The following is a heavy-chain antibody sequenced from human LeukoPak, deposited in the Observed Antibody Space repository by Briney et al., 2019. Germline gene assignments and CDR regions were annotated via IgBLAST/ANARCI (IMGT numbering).Heavy chain of an antibody. J-gene: IGHJ6*04. D-gene: IGHD2-2*01. CDR1: GFTFSRYA. CDR3: ARGTRVVDV. Sequence: PGGSLRLSCAASGFTFSRYAMSWVRQAPGKGLEWVANIKQDGSEKYYVDSVKGRFTISRDNAKNSLYLQMNSLRAEDTAVYYCARGTRVVDVWGKGTTVTVSS. V-gene: IGHV3-7*01. CDR2: IKQDGSEK.